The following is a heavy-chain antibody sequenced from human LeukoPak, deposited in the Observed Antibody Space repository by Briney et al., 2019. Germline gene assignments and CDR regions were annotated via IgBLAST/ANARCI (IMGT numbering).Heavy chain of an antibody. CDR2: ISYDGSNK. V-gene: IGHV3-30*04. CDR1: GFTFSSYA. J-gene: IGHJ4*02. D-gene: IGHD3-22*01. Sequence: GGSLRLSCAASGFTFSSYAMHWVRQAPGKGLVGVAVISYDGSNKYYADSVKGRFTISRDNSKNTLYLQMNSLRAEDTAVYYCARDYYDSSGYFGPFDYWGQGTLVTVSS. CDR3: ARDYYDSSGYFGPFDY.